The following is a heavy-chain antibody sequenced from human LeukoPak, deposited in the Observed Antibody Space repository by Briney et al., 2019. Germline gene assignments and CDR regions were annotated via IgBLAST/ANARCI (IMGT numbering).Heavy chain of an antibody. CDR1: GFTFSSYS. D-gene: IGHD3-22*01. CDR2: ISSSSSYI. V-gene: IGHV3-21*01. J-gene: IGHJ4*02. Sequence: GGSLRLSCAASGFTFSSYSMNWVRQAPGKGLEWVSSISSSSSYIYHADSVKGRFTISRDNAKNSLYLQMNSLRAEDTAVYYCARDDLIDRIEWGQGTLVTVSS. CDR3: ARDDLIDRIE.